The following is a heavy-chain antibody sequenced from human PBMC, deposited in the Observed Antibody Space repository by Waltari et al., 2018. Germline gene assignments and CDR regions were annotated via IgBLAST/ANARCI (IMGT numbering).Heavy chain of an antibody. CDR1: GFNFSDFT. J-gene: IGHJ4*02. V-gene: IGHV3-21*02. CDR2: ISRSSTYI. CDR3: APLTGKGFY. D-gene: IGHD7-27*01. Sequence: EVQLVESGGGLVKPGGSLRLSCAASGFNFSDFTMNWVRQAPGKVLEWISSISRSSTYIYYIDSVKGRFTISTDNAKNSLSLQMDSLRADDTAVYYCAPLTGKGFYWGLGTLVSVSS.